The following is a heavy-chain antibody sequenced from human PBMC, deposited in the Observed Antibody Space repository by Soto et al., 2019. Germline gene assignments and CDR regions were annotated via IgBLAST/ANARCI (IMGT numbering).Heavy chain of an antibody. V-gene: IGHV3-30*03. Sequence: GGSLRLSCAVSGFTFSDYGMHWVRQAPDKGLEWVAAISYDGTNKYYTDSVKGRFTISRDNSENTLYLQMNSLRAEDTAVYYCARDPGDRNGMIVWGQGTTVTVSS. CDR1: GFTFSDYG. CDR2: ISYDGTNK. D-gene: IGHD1-26*01. CDR3: ARDPGDRNGMIV. J-gene: IGHJ6*02.